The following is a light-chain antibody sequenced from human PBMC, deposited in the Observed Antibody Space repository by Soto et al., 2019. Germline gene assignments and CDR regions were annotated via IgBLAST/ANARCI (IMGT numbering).Light chain of an antibody. CDR2: EVN. Sequence: QSALTQPASVSGSPGQSITISCTGTSSDVGLYNLVSWYQQLPGKAPKLIIYEVNERPSGISDRFSCSKSCHTASLTISGLQEEDEADYYFCSYVGSSILMFGGGTKLTVL. CDR1: SSDVGLYNL. V-gene: IGLV2-23*02. J-gene: IGLJ3*02. CDR3: CSYVGSSILM.